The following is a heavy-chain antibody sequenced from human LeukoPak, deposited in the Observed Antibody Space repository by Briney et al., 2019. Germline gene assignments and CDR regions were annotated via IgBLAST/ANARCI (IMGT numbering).Heavy chain of an antibody. J-gene: IGHJ4*02. CDR3: AKLSASGSSVLDY. D-gene: IGHD3-10*01. V-gene: IGHV3-23*01. Sequence: HSGGSLRLPCAASGFTFSSYSMNWVRQAPGKGLEWVSAISGSGGSTYYADSVKGRFTISRDNSKNTLYLQMNSLRAEDTAVYYCAKLSASGSSVLDYWGQGTLVTVSS. CDR2: ISGSGGST. CDR1: GFTFSSYS.